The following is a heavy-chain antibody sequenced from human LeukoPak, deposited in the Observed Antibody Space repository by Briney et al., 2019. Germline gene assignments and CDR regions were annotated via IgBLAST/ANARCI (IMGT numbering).Heavy chain of an antibody. CDR3: ARDLYYYGSGNYVPGLPDY. D-gene: IGHD3-10*01. V-gene: IGHV3-48*03. J-gene: IGHJ4*02. CDR1: GFPFCGYE. Sequence: GGSLRLSCEPSGFPFCGYEMNWVRQATGKGLEWISYFCGRGITTYYADSVKCRFTISRHDAKKLLYLEMNSLRPEDTAVYYCARDLYYYGSGNYVPGLPDYWGQGTLVTVSS. CDR2: FCGRGITT.